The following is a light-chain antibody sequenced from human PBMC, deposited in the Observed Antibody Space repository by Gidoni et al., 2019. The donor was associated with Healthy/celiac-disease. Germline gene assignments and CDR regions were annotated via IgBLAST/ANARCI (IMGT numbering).Light chain of an antibody. Sequence: EIVMTQSPATLSVSPGERATLSCRASQSVSSNLAWYQQKPGQAPRLLIYGASTRATGIPARFRGSGSGTEFPLTLRSLQSEDFAVYYCQQYNNWPPITFGQGTRLEIK. CDR3: QQYNNWPPIT. CDR1: QSVSSN. CDR2: GAS. V-gene: IGKV3-15*01. J-gene: IGKJ5*01.